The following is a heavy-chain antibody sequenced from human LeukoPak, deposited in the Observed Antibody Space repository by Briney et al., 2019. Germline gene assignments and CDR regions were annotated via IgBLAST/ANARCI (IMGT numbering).Heavy chain of an antibody. V-gene: IGHV3-33*01. CDR2: IWHDGSNK. D-gene: IGHD3-10*01. J-gene: IGHJ4*02. CDR3: ARAVGPYDY. Sequence: PGGSLRLSCAASGFTFSTYGIYWVRQAPGKGLEWVAVIWHDGSNKYYADTVKGRFTISRDNSKNTLYLQMNSLRAEDTAVYFCARAVGPYDYWGQGTLVTVSS. CDR1: GFTFSTYG.